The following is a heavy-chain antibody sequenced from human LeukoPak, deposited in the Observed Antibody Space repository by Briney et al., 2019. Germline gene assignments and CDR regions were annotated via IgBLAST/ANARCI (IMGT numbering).Heavy chain of an antibody. D-gene: IGHD6-25*01. CDR3: AKGSPSGFDY. Sequence: PGGSLRLSCAASGFTFGTYAMNWVRQAPGKGLEWVSSLSGSGGATYSADSVKGRFTISRDSSKNTLFLQMNSLRDEDTAVYYCAKGSPSGFDYWGQGTLVTVST. V-gene: IGHV3-23*01. CDR1: GFTFGTYA. J-gene: IGHJ4*02. CDR2: LSGSGGAT.